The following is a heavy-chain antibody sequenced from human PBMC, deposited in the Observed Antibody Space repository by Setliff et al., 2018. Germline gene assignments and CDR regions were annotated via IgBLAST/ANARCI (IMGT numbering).Heavy chain of an antibody. Sequence: SVKVSCKASGDSFNNYEISWVRQAPGQGLEWMGGIIPMFGTPAYAQKFQDRVTITTDDSTSTAYMELDILRSEDTAVYYCARSPPVLGIVYFDPWGQGTLVTVSS. D-gene: IGHD3-9*01. CDR1: GDSFNNYE. J-gene: IGHJ5*02. CDR3: ARSPPVLGIVYFDP. V-gene: IGHV1-69*05. CDR2: IIPMFGTP.